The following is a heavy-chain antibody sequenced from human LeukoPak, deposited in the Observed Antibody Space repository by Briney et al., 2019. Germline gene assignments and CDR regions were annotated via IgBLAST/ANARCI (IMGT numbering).Heavy chain of an antibody. Sequence: GGSLRLSCAASGFTVSSNYLNWVRQAPGKGLEWVSVIYSGGSTYYSDSVKGRFTISRDNSKNTLYLQMNRLRAEDTAVYYCARGGGATGTRYYFDYWGQGTLVTVSS. V-gene: IGHV3-66*01. D-gene: IGHD1-1*01. CDR2: IYSGGST. CDR3: ARGGGATGTRYYFDY. J-gene: IGHJ4*02. CDR1: GFTVSSNY.